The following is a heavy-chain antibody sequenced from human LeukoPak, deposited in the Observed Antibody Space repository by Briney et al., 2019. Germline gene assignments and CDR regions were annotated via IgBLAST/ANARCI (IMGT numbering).Heavy chain of an antibody. V-gene: IGHV3-48*03. J-gene: IGHJ4*02. D-gene: IGHD3-10*01. CDR3: ARVSAHIWFGELLHQNFDY. CDR2: ISSSGSTI. Sequence: GGSLRLSCAASGFTFSSYEMNWVRQAPGKGLEWVSYISSSGSTIYYADSVKGRFTISRDNAKNSLYLQMNCLRAEDTAVYYCARVSAHIWFGELLHQNFDYWGQGTLVTVSS. CDR1: GFTFSSYE.